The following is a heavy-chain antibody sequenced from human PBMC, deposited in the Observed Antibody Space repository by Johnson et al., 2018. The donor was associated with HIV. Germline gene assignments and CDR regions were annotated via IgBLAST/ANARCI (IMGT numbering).Heavy chain of an antibody. D-gene: IGHD3-22*01. CDR3: GKGKFTMKVVIFIDM. CDR1: GFNFSTHA. Sequence: EQLVESGGGLVQPGGSLRLSCAASGFNFSTHAMSWVRQAPGKGLEWVSGISGSGGSTYYADSVKGRFTISRDNSKNTLYLQMNSLRAEDTAVYYCGKGKFTMKVVIFIDMWGQGTMVTVSS. J-gene: IGHJ3*02. V-gene: IGHV3-23*04. CDR2: ISGSGGST.